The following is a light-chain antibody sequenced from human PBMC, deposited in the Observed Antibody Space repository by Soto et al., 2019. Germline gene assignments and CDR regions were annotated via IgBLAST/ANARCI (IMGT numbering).Light chain of an antibody. V-gene: IGKV3D-15*01. CDR2: GTS. CDR1: QSVSSN. J-gene: IGKJ5*01. Sequence: EIVMTQSPATLSVSPGERATLSCRASQSVSSNLAWYQQKPGQAPRLLIYGTSPRATGIPDRFSASGSGTDFPLPIRSLQSEDSAVHHCQQYNNGPITFGQGTRLEIK. CDR3: QQYNNGPIT.